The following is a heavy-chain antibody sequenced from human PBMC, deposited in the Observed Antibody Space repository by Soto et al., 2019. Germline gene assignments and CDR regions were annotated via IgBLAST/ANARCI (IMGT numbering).Heavy chain of an antibody. CDR3: AKNQERELPRVIDF. CDR1: GFTFISYS. J-gene: IGHJ4*02. Sequence: GGSLRLSCSASGFTFISYSMHWVRHSPGKGLEWVSSISSSSSYIYYADSVRGRFTISRDRSKNTLYLQMSSLRAEDTALYYCAKNQERELPRVIDFWGQGTLVTVSS. CDR2: ISSSSSYI. V-gene: IGHV3-21*04. D-gene: IGHD1-7*01.